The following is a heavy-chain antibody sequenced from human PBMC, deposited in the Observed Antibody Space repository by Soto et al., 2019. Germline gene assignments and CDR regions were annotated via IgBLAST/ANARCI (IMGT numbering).Heavy chain of an antibody. V-gene: IGHV3-66*01. D-gene: IGHD2-21*01. CDR3: ARAPGPGVKTVWFDP. J-gene: IGHJ5*02. Sequence: GGSLRLSCAVSGLTVSSDYMGWVRQSPGQVLDYVSVIYASGTTFYAESVKGRFTISRDKSKNTLYLQMDSLRVEDTGVYYCARAPGPGVKTVWFDPWGQGTLVTVSS. CDR1: GLTVSSDY. CDR2: IYASGTT.